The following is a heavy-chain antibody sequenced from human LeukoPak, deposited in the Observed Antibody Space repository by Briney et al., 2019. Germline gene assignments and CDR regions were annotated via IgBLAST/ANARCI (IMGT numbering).Heavy chain of an antibody. CDR2: IIPIFGTA. D-gene: IGHD2-2*01. V-gene: IGHV1-69*13. J-gene: IGHJ5*02. CDR1: GGTLSSYA. Sequence: SVKVSCKASGGTLSSYAISWVRQAPGQGLEWMGGIIPIFGTANYAQKFQGRVTITADESTSTAYMELSSLRSEDTAVYYCARDAGSDIVVVXAADNXFDPWXQGTLVTVSS. CDR3: ARDAGSDIVVVXAADNXFDP.